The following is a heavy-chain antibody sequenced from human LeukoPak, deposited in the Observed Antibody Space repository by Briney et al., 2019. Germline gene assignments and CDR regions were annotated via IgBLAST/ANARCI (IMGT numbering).Heavy chain of an antibody. D-gene: IGHD3-10*01. CDR2: IYHSGTT. Sequence: SETLSLTCAVSRGSISSDNTWWTWVRQPPGKGLEWIGDIYHSGTTNYNPSLRSRVTISLDKSKNQFSLKLSSVTAADTAVYYCARDQDYYGSGSYLLWGQGTLVTVSS. CDR1: RGSISSDNTW. V-gene: IGHV4-4*02. J-gene: IGHJ4*02. CDR3: ARDQDYYGSGSYLL.